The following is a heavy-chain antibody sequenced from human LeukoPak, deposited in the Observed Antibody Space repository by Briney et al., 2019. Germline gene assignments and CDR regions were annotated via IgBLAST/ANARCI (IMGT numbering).Heavy chain of an antibody. D-gene: IGHD6-13*01. V-gene: IGHV1-46*01. Sequence: ASVKVSCKASGNTFTSYYIHWVRQAPGQGLEWMGIINPSSGSTNYAQKLQGRVTMTTDTSTSTAYMELRSLRSDDTAVYYCARDEGIAAAFDYWGQGTLVTVSS. CDR1: GNTFTSYY. J-gene: IGHJ4*02. CDR2: INPSSGST. CDR3: ARDEGIAAAFDY.